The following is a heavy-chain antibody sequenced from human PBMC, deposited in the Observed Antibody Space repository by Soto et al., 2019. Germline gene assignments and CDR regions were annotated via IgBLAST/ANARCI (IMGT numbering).Heavy chain of an antibody. J-gene: IGHJ4*02. CDR2: INPNSGGT. CDR3: TRDFSGSYLRYFDY. D-gene: IGHD1-26*01. Sequence: GASVKVSCKASGYTFTGYYMHWVRQAPGQGLEWMGWINPNSGGTNYAQKFQGRVTMTRDTSISTAYMELNSLKTEDTAVYYCTRDFSGSYLRYFDYWGQGTLVTVSS. CDR1: GYTFTGYY. V-gene: IGHV1-2*02.